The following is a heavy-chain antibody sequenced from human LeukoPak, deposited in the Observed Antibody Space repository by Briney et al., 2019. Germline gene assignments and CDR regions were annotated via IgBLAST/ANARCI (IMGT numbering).Heavy chain of an antibody. CDR2: IYYSGST. V-gene: IGHV4-39*07. Sequence: SETLSLTCTVSGGSISSSSYYWGWIRQPPGKGLEWIGSIYYSGSTYYNPSLKSRVTISVDTSKNQSSLRLSSVTAADTAVYYCARVRPAYYGSGSPYYYYYGMDVWGQGTTVTVSS. J-gene: IGHJ6*02. CDR3: ARVRPAYYGSGSPYYYYYGMDV. D-gene: IGHD3-10*01. CDR1: GGSISSSSYY.